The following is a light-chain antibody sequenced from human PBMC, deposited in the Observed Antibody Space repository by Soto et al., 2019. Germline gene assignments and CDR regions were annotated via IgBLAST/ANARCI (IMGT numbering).Light chain of an antibody. J-gene: IGLJ3*02. Sequence: QSVLTQPASLSGSPGQSIAISCTGSNGDVGGSKYVSWYKQHPGKAPKLLIFGVSNRPSGVSNRLSGSKSGNTASLTISGLQAEDEADYYCSSYKGSSTLFGGGTKLTVL. CDR1: NGDVGGSKY. CDR3: SSYKGSSTL. CDR2: GVS. V-gene: IGLV2-14*03.